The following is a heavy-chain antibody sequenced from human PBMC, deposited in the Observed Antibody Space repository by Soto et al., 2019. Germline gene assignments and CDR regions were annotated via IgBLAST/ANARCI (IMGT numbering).Heavy chain of an antibody. CDR1: GFTFSSYG. CDR3: ARVGYYDSSGYYSAFGY. Sequence: GGSLRLSCAASGFTFSSYGMHWVRQAPGKGLEWVAVIWYDGSNKYYADSVKGRFTISRDNSKNTLCLQMNSLRAEDTAVYYCARVGYYDSSGYYSAFGYWGQGTLVTVSS. V-gene: IGHV3-33*01. J-gene: IGHJ4*02. D-gene: IGHD3-22*01. CDR2: IWYDGSNK.